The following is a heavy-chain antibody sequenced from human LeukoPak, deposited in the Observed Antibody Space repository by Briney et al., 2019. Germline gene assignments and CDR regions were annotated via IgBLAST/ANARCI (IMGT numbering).Heavy chain of an antibody. CDR2: IYYSGST. CDR3: ARDRYCSSTSCYEDAFDI. V-gene: IGHV4-59*01. CDR1: GGSISSYY. J-gene: IGHJ3*02. Sequence: SETLSLTCTVSGGSISSYYWSWIRQPPGKGLEWIGYIYYSGSTNYNPSLKSRVTISVDTSKNQFSLKLSSVTAADTAVYYCARDRYCSSTSCYEDAFDIWGQGTMVTVSS. D-gene: IGHD2-2*01.